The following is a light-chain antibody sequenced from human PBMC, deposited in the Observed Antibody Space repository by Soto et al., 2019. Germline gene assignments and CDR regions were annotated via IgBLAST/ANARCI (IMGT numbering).Light chain of an antibody. CDR2: EVN. CDR3: CSYAGSSTSYV. Sequence: QSALTQPASVSGSPGQSITISCTGTSSDVGSYNIVSWYQQHPGKAPNLMIYEVNKRPSGVSNRFSGSKSGNTASLTISGLQAEDEADYYCCSYAGSSTSYVFGTGTKVTVL. CDR1: SSDVGSYNI. J-gene: IGLJ1*01. V-gene: IGLV2-23*02.